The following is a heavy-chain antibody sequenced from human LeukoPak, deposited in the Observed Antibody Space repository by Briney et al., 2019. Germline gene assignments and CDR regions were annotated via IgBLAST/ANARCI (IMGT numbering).Heavy chain of an antibody. Sequence: ASVKVSCKASGYTFTGYYMHWVRQAPGQGLEWMGWINPNSGGTNYAQKFQGRVTMTRDTSISTAYMELSRLRSDDTAVYYCARGRGEWELHGYYFDYWGQGTLVTVSS. V-gene: IGHV1-2*02. CDR2: INPNSGGT. D-gene: IGHD1-26*01. CDR3: ARGRGEWELHGYYFDY. CDR1: GYTFTGYY. J-gene: IGHJ4*02.